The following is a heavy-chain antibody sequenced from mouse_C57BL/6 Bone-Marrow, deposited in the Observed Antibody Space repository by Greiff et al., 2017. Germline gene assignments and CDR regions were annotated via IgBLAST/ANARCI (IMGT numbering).Heavy chain of an antibody. Sequence: QVTLKESGPGILQPSQTLSLTCSFSGFSLSTFGMGVGWIRQPSGKGLEWLAHIWWDDDKYYNPALKSRLTISKDTSKNQVFLQLSNVDPADTATKYCARIGRTGYYFDYWGQGTPLTGSS. CDR3: ARIGRTGYYFDY. V-gene: IGHV8-8*01. J-gene: IGHJ2*01. CDR2: IWWDDDK. CDR1: GFSLSTFGMG.